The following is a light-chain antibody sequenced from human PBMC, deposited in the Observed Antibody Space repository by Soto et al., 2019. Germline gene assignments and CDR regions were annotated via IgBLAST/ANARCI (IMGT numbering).Light chain of an antibody. CDR3: QQYNNWPPWT. CDR1: QSVSSN. J-gene: IGKJ1*01. V-gene: IGKV3-15*01. Sequence: EIVMTQSPATLSVSPGERATLSCRASQSVSSNLAWYQQKPGQAPRLLIYGASTRATGIPATFSGSGSGTEFTLTISSLQSEDFAVYYCQQYNNWPPWTFGQRAKVEIK. CDR2: GAS.